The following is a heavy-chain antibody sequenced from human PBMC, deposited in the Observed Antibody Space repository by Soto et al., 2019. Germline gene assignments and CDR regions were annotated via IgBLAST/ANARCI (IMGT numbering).Heavy chain of an antibody. V-gene: IGHV3-30*04. D-gene: IGHD3-3*01. CDR1: GFTFSRHA. CDR2: ISRDGSYI. CDR3: ARTRNGGVADSFDS. J-gene: IGHJ5*01. Sequence: GGSLRLSCAASGFTFSRHAIHWVRLTPGRGLEWVLAISRDGSYIYYTDSVKGRFTVSRDNSKNTVFVQMNRLIPDDTALYFCARTRNGGVADSFDSWGQGTRGTGSA.